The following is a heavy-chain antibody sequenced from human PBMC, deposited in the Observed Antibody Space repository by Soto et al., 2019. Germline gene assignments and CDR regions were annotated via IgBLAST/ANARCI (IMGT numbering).Heavy chain of an antibody. D-gene: IGHD1-26*01. Sequence: GGSLRLSCAASGFTFSSYAMRWVRQAPGKGLEWVSAISGSGGSMYYADSVKGRFTISRDNSKNTLCLQMNSLRAEDTAVYYCARRGSGSYYDYWGQGTLVTVSS. CDR3: ARRGSGSYYDY. CDR2: ISGSGGSM. V-gene: IGHV3-23*01. J-gene: IGHJ4*02. CDR1: GFTFSSYA.